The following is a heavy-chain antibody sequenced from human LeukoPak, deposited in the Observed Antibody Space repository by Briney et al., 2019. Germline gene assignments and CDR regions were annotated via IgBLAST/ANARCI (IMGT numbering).Heavy chain of an antibody. D-gene: IGHD6-13*01. Sequence: GRSLRLSCAASGFTFDDYATHWVRQAPGKGLEWVSGISWNSGSIGYADSVKGRFTISRDNAKNSLYLQMNSLRAEDTALYYCAKDIAAAGARTFDYWGQGTLVTVSS. CDR1: GFTFDDYA. CDR2: ISWNSGSI. CDR3: AKDIAAAGARTFDY. V-gene: IGHV3-9*01. J-gene: IGHJ4*02.